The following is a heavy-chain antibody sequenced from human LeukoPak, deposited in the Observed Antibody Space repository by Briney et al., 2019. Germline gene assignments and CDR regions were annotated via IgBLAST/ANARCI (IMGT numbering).Heavy chain of an antibody. CDR3: ARVQEGLVDY. V-gene: IGHV4-39*07. J-gene: IGHJ4*02. CDR2: IYYSGTT. D-gene: IGHD3-16*01. Sequence: PSETLSLTCTVSGGSISSSTYYWAWVRQPPGKGLEWIASIYYSGTTYYNPSLKSRVTISVDTSKNQFSLKLSSVTAADTAVYYCARVQEGLVDYWGQGTLVTVSS. CDR1: GGSISSSTYY.